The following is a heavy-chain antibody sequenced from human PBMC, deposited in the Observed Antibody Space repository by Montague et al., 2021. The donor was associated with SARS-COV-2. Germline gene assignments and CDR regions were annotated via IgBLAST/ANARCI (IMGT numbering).Heavy chain of an antibody. CDR3: ARAAQEQYVLLWFGELLHDAFDI. V-gene: IGHV3-30*04. D-gene: IGHD3-10*01. CDR1: GFTFSSYA. Sequence: SLRLSCAASGFTFSSYAMHWVRQAPGKGLEWGPVISYDGRNKYYADSVKGGFTISGDNSKNTLYLQMNSLRAEDTAVYYCARAAQEQYVLLWFGELLHDAFDIWGQGTMVTVSS. CDR2: ISYDGRNK. J-gene: IGHJ3*02.